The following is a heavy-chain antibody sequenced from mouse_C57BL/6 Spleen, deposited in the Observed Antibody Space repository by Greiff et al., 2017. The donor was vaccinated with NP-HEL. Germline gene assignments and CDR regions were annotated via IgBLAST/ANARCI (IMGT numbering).Heavy chain of an antibody. CDR1: GYTFTDYY. Sequence: QVQLQQSGAELVKPGASVKISCKASGYTFTDYYINWVKQRPGQGLEWIGKLGPGSGSTYYNEKFKGKATLTADKSSSTAYIQLSSLTSEDSAVYFCSIYYSNYVGFAYWGQGTLVTVSA. D-gene: IGHD2-5*01. CDR2: LGPGSGST. J-gene: IGHJ3*01. CDR3: SIYYSNYVGFAY. V-gene: IGHV1-77*01.